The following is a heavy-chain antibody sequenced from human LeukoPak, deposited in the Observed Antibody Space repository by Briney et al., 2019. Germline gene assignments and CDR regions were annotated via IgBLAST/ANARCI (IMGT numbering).Heavy chain of an antibody. V-gene: IGHV1-2*02. CDR2: IDPNSGGT. CDR3: ARGIFRWVVATSDY. CDR1: GYTFTGYY. J-gene: IGHJ4*02. Sequence: ASVKVTCKASGYTFTGYYMHWVRQAPGQGLEWMGWIDPNSGGTNYAQKFQGRVTMTRDTSISTAYMELSRLRSDDTAVYYCARGIFRWVVATSDYSGQGTLVTVSS. D-gene: IGHD5-12*01.